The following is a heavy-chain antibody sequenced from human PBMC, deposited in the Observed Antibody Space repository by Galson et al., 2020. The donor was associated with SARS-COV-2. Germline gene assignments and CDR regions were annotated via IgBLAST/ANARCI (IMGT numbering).Heavy chain of an antibody. D-gene: IGHD3-3*01. Sequence: ASVKVSCKVSGYTLTELSMHWVRQAPGKGLEWMGGFDPEDGETIYAQKFQGRVTMTEDTSTDTAYMELSSLRSEDTAVYYCATTVVLRFLEWFLPPSQSLVYWGQGTLVTVSS. CDR3: ATTVVLRFLEWFLPPSQSLVY. CDR2: FDPEDGET. CDR1: GYTLTELS. V-gene: IGHV1-24*01. J-gene: IGHJ4*02.